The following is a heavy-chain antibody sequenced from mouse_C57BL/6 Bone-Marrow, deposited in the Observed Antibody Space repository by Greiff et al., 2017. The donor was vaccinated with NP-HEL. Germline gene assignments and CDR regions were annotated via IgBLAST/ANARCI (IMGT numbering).Heavy chain of an antibody. CDR1: GYSFTGYY. CDR2: INPSTGGT. D-gene: IGHD4-1*01. V-gene: IGHV1-42*01. Sequence: VQLQQSGPELVKPGASVKISCKASGYSFTGYYMNWVKQSPEKSLEWIGEINPSTGGTTYNQKFKAKATLTVAKSSSTAYMQLKSLTSEDSAVYYCAKLGVEDWFAYWGQGTLVTVSA. J-gene: IGHJ3*01. CDR3: AKLGVEDWFAY.